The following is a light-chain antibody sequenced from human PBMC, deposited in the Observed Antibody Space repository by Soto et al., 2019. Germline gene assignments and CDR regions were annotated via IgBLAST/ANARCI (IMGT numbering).Light chain of an antibody. CDR3: QTWGTGLYVV. CDR2: LNSDGSH. J-gene: IGLJ2*01. CDR1: SGHSNYA. Sequence: QLVLTQSPSASASLRASVKLTCTLSSGHSNYAIAWHQQQPEKGPRYLMKLNSDGSHSKGDGIPDRFSGSSSGAERYLTISSLQSEDEADYYCQTWGTGLYVVFGGGTKVTVL. V-gene: IGLV4-69*01.